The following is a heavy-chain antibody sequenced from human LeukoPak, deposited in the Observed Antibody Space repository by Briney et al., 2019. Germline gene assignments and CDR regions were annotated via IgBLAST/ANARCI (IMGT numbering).Heavy chain of an antibody. V-gene: IGHV3-64*02. Sequence: PGGSLRLSCASSEFTFSIHPMHWVRQAPGRGLEYVAAITSSGSSTFYADSVKGRFTISRDNSNNTLYLQMGSLRPEDMAVYYCTRGPGYDYVWGSYRADYWGQGTLVTVSS. CDR2: ITSSGSST. J-gene: IGHJ4*02. CDR1: EFTFSIHP. CDR3: TRGPGYDYVWGSYRADY. D-gene: IGHD3-16*02.